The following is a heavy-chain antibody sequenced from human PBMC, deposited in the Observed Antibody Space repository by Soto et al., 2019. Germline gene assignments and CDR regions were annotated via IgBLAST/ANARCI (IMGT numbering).Heavy chain of an antibody. Sequence: QVQLVESGGGVVQPGRSLRLSCAASGFTFSSYGMHWVRQAPGKGLEWVAVIWYDGSNKYYADSVKGRFTISRDNSKNTLYLQMNSLSAEDTAVYYCARISGSLAWYYFDYWGQGTLVTVSS. V-gene: IGHV3-33*01. D-gene: IGHD1-26*01. CDR3: ARISGSLAWYYFDY. CDR1: GFTFSSYG. CDR2: IWYDGSNK. J-gene: IGHJ4*02.